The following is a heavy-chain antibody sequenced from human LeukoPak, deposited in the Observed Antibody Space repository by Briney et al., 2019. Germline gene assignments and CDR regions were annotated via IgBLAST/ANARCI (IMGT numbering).Heavy chain of an antibody. CDR2: TYYRSKWYN. CDR1: GDSVSSNSAA. CDR3: ARTTPGYCGSTSCHNNWFDP. Sequence: SQTLSLTCAISGDSVSSNSAAWNWIRQSPSRGLEWLGRTYYRSKWYNDYAVSVKSRITINPDTSKNQFSLQLNSVTPEDTAVYYCARTTPGYCGSTSCHNNWFDPWGQGTLVTVSS. V-gene: IGHV6-1*01. D-gene: IGHD2-2*02. J-gene: IGHJ5*02.